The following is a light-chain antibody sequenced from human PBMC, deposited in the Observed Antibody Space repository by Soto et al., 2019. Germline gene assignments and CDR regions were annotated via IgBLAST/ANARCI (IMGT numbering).Light chain of an antibody. CDR2: AAS. CDR3: QHYNNWPPWT. Sequence: IQLTQYPSLLSASVGDRVTITCRASQGISSYLAWYQQKPGKAPKLLIYAASTLQSGVPSRFSGSGAGTEFTLTISSLQSEDFAVYYCQHYNNWPPWTFGQGTKVDIK. J-gene: IGKJ1*01. CDR1: QGISSY. V-gene: IGKV1-9*01.